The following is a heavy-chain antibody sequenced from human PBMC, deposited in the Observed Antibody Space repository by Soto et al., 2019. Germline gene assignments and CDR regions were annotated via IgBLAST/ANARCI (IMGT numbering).Heavy chain of an antibody. CDR3: ARIRCAFVTWGANPFDY. D-gene: IGHD1-26*01. J-gene: IGHJ4*02. V-gene: IGHV2-70*11. Sequence: SGPTLVNPTQTLTLTCTFSGFSLSTSGMCVSWIRQPPGKALEWLARIDWDDDKYYITSLKTRLTISKDTSKNQVVLTMTNMDPVDTATYYCARIRCAFVTWGANPFDYWGQGTLVTVSS. CDR1: GFSLSTSGMC. CDR2: IDWDDDK.